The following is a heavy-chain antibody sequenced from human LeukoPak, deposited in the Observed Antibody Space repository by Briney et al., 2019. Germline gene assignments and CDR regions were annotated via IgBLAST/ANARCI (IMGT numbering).Heavy chain of an antibody. CDR1: GFTVSSFY. J-gene: IGHJ4*02. D-gene: IGHD5-12*01. Sequence: GGSLRLSCAASGFTVSSFYMSWVRQAPGKGLEWVSVHYSAGTTYYSDSVQGRFIISRDNSKNTLHLQMNDLRADDTAIYYCARSGPTLLWSKYFGYWGQGALVTVSS. V-gene: IGHV3-66*01. CDR3: ARSGPTLLWSKYFGY. CDR2: HYSAGTT.